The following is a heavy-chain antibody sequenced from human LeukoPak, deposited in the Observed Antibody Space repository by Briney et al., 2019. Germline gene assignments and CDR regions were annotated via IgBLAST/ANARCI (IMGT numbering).Heavy chain of an antibody. Sequence: SETLSLTCTVSGGSITNYYWSWIRQPPGKGLEWIGYIYYSGSTNYNPSLKSRVTISVDTSKNQFSLKLSSVTAADTAVYYCARAGGYGGNEFDYWGQGTLVTVSS. CDR1: GGSITNYY. CDR3: ARAGGYGGNEFDY. CDR2: IYYSGST. D-gene: IGHD4-23*01. V-gene: IGHV4-59*01. J-gene: IGHJ4*02.